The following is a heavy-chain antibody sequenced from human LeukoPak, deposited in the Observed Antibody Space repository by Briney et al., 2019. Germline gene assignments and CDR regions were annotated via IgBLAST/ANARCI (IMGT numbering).Heavy chain of an antibody. Sequence: GASVKVSCKASRYTFTGYYMHWVRQAPGQGLEWMGRINPKSGDTNYAQNFQGRVTMTRDTSIDTAYMELSRLRIDDTAVYYCASTNVVVLTATNDYYYLDVWGKGTTVTVSS. V-gene: IGHV1-2*06. CDR1: RYTFTGYY. J-gene: IGHJ6*03. CDR2: INPKSGDT. CDR3: ASTNVVVLTATNDYYYLDV. D-gene: IGHD2-21*02.